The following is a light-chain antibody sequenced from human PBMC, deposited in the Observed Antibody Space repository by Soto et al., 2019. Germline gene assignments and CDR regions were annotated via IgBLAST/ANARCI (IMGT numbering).Light chain of an antibody. Sequence: DLQMTQFPSSLSASVGDRVTITCRASQTISTCLNWYQQKAGTAPKLLIYGASDLESGIPSRFSGSGSGTYFTRTISSLQPEDFAIYYCQQCLTTPRTFGQGTRVEI. J-gene: IGKJ1*01. V-gene: IGKV1-39*01. CDR2: GAS. CDR3: QQCLTTPRT. CDR1: QTISTC.